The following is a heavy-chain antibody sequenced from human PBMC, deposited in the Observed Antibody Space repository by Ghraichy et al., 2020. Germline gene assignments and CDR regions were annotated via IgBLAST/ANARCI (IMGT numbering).Heavy chain of an antibody. Sequence: SETLSLTCTVSGGSISSYYWSWIRQPPGMGLEWIGYIYYSGSTNYNPSLKSRVTISVDTSKNQFSLKLSSVTAADTAVYYCARGKYSGSYYWFDPWGQGTLVTVSS. J-gene: IGHJ5*02. D-gene: IGHD1-26*01. CDR2: IYYSGST. CDR1: GGSISSYY. CDR3: ARGKYSGSYYWFDP. V-gene: IGHV4-59*01.